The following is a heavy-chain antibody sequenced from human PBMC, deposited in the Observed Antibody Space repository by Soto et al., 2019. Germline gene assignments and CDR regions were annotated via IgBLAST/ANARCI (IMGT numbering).Heavy chain of an antibody. V-gene: IGHV3-23*01. Sequence: EVQLLESGGGLVQPGGSLRLSCAASGFTFSNFAMFWVRQAPGKGLEWVSSISRTGGAAHYADSVNGRFTISRDNSKNTLFLQMDSLRAEDTAVYYCANAYDYIWGSYPRELEYWGQGTLVTVSS. CDR3: ANAYDYIWGSYPRELEY. CDR1: GFTFSNFA. CDR2: ISRTGGAA. D-gene: IGHD3-16*02. J-gene: IGHJ4*02.